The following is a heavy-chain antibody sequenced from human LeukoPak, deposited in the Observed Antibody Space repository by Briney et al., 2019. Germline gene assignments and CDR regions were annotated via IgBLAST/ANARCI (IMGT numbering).Heavy chain of an antibody. V-gene: IGHV3-21*01. CDR2: ISSSGNYI. CDR3: ARDINLWSCSGGSCYSFRGYFDY. CDR1: GFTLSTYN. D-gene: IGHD2-15*01. J-gene: IGHJ4*02. Sequence: GGSLRLSCAASGFTLSTYNMNWVRQAPGKGLEWVSSISSSGNYIYYADSVKGRFTISRDNAKNSLYLQMNSLRAEDTAVYYCARDINLWSCSGGSCYSFRGYFDYWGQGTLVTVSS.